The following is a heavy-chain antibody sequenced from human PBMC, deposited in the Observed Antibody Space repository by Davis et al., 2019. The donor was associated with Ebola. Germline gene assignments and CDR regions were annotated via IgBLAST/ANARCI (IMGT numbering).Heavy chain of an antibody. CDR2: INHSGST. CDR1: GGSFSSYY. J-gene: IGHJ6*02. V-gene: IGHV4-34*01. Sequence: SETLSLTCAVYGGSFSSYYWSWIRQPPGKGLEWIGEINHSGSTNYNPSLKSRVTISVDTSKNQFSLKLSSVTAADTAVYYCAGRYNWNDRYYYYGMDVWGQGTTVTVSS. D-gene: IGHD1-1*01. CDR3: AGRYNWNDRYYYYGMDV.